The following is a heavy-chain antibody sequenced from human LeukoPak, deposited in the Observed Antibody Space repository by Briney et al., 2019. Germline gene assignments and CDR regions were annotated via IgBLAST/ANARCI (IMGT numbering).Heavy chain of an antibody. J-gene: IGHJ4*02. CDR3: ASGRGGRGGINYFDY. D-gene: IGHD2-15*01. Sequence: GGSLRLSCAVSGLTFRNYGMHWVRQAPGKGLEWVAIIYYDGSEKYYVDSVKGRFTISRDNSKNTLYLQMNSLRADDTAPYYCASGRGGRGGINYFDYWGQGTLVTVSS. V-gene: IGHV3-33*01. CDR2: IYYDGSEK. CDR1: GLTFRNYG.